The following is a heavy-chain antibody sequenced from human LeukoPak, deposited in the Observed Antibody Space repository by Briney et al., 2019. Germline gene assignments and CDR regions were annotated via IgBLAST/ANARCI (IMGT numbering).Heavy chain of an antibody. CDR2: IKQDGSEK. CDR3: ARDQVAVAANYYYYGMDV. V-gene: IGHV3-7*01. D-gene: IGHD6-19*01. Sequence: GGSLRLSYAASGFTFSSYWMSWVRQAPGKGLEWVANIKQDGSEKYYVDSVKGRFTISRDNAKNSLYLQMNSLRAEDTAVYYCARDQVAVAANYYYYGMDVWGQGTTVTVSS. J-gene: IGHJ6*02. CDR1: GFTFSSYW.